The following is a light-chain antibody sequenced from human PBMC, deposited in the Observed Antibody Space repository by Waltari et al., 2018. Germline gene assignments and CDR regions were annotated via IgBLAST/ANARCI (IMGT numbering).Light chain of an antibody. CDR1: GPHIGARYD. Sequence: QSVLTQPPSVSGAPGQRVTISCTGSGPHIGARYDVHWYQQLPRAAPKLLLYGSTSRPLGVPDRFFGSTSGTSASLAITGLQAEDEADYYCQSYDTSLRVVFGGGTKLTVL. J-gene: IGLJ3*02. V-gene: IGLV1-40*01. CDR2: GST. CDR3: QSYDTSLRVV.